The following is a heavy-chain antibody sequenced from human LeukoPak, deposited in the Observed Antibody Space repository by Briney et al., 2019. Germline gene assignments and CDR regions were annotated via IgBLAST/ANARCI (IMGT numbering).Heavy chain of an antibody. V-gene: IGHV3-30*18. CDR1: GFTFSSYG. Sequence: PGGSLRLSCAASGFTFSSYGMHWVRQAPGKGLEWVAVISYDGSNKYYADSVKGRSTISRDNSKNTLYLQMNSLRAEDTAVYYCAKDRVLIDWGQGTLVTVSS. CDR2: ISYDGSNK. D-gene: IGHD3-10*01. J-gene: IGHJ4*02. CDR3: AKDRVLID.